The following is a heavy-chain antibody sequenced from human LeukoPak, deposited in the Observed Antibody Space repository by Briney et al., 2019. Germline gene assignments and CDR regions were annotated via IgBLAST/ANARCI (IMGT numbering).Heavy chain of an antibody. CDR1: GYTFTSYD. Sequence: ASVKVSCKASGYTFTSYDINWVRQATGQGLEWMGWMNPNSGNTGYAQKLQGRVTITRNTSISTAYMELSSLRSEDTAVYYCARDIATVVHQEWGQGTLVTVSS. CDR3: ARDIATVVHQE. D-gene: IGHD2-2*01. CDR2: MNPNSGNT. J-gene: IGHJ4*02. V-gene: IGHV1-8*03.